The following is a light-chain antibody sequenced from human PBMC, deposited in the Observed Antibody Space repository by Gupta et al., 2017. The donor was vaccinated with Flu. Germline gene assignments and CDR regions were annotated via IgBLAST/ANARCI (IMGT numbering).Light chain of an antibody. J-gene: IGLJ3*02. CDR3: QSYDSSLSGSWV. V-gene: IGLV1-40*01. CDR2: PNR. Sequence: QSLLTQPPSVPRAPGQRVTISCTGRSSNIGAGSPVHWYRQLPGTAPRLLIAPNRERLSASKSGPSASLAITGLQAEDEAVYYCQSYDSSLSGSWVFGGGTKLTVL. CDR1: SSNIGAGSP.